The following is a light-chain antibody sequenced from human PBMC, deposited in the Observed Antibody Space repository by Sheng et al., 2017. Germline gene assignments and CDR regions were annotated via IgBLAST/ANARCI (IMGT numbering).Light chain of an antibody. Sequence: QSALTQPASVSGSPGQSITISCTGSSNDVGGYNLVSWYQQHPGKAPKLMIYEGSKRPSGISNRFSGSKSGNTASLTISGLQAEDEADYYCCSYSGRNNLVFGGGTKLTVL. CDR3: CSYSGRNNLV. CDR1: SNDVGGYNL. J-gene: IGLJ2*01. V-gene: IGLV2-23*01. CDR2: EGS.